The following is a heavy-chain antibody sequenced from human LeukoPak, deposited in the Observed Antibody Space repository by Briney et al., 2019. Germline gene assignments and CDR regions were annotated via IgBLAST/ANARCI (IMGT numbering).Heavy chain of an antibody. V-gene: IGHV4-34*01. Sequence: SETLSLTCAVYGGSFSGYYWSWIRQPPGKGLEWIGEINHSGSTNYNPSLKSRVTISVDTSKNQFSLKLSSVTAADTAVYYRARDSRIAARPVVDYWGQGTLVTVSS. CDR1: GGSFSGYY. CDR2: INHSGST. D-gene: IGHD6-6*01. CDR3: ARDSRIAARPVVDY. J-gene: IGHJ4*02.